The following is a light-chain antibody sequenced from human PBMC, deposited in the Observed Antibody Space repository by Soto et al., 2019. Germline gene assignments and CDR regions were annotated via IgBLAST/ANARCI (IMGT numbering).Light chain of an antibody. J-gene: IGLJ1*01. CDR2: AVN. CDR3: SSYAGSNNYV. CDR1: SSDVGGYKY. Sequence: QSVLTQPRSVSGSPGQSVTISCTGTSSDVGGYKYVSWYQQYPGKAPKLMIYAVNKRPSGVPDRFSGSKSGNTASLTVSGLQAEDEADYYCSSYAGSNNYVFGTGTKVTV. V-gene: IGLV2-8*01.